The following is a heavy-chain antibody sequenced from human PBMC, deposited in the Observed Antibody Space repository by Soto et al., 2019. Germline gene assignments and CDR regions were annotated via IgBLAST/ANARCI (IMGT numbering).Heavy chain of an antibody. J-gene: IGHJ4*02. D-gene: IGHD3-3*01. CDR2: IYYSGST. CDR3: ARAGNYDVLSGRMYYFDS. V-gene: IGHV4-39*01. CDR1: GGSISSSSYY. Sequence: SETLSLTCTVSGGSISSSSYYWGWIRQPPGKGLEWIGSIYYSGSTYYNLSLKSRVTISVDTSKNQFSLKLSSVTAADTAVYFCARAGNYDVLSGRMYYFDSWGQGTPVTVSS.